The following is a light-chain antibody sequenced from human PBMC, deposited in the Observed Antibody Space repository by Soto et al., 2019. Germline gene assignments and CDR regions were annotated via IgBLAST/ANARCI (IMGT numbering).Light chain of an antibody. Sequence: SYELTQPLSVSVALGQTATITCGGNNIGSQSVHWYQQKPGQAPVLIIYRDSTRPSGIPERFSGSNSGNTATLTITRAQAGDEADYYCQLWDSSTASVFGGGTKLTVL. J-gene: IGLJ3*02. CDR2: RDS. V-gene: IGLV3-9*01. CDR1: NIGSQS. CDR3: QLWDSSTASV.